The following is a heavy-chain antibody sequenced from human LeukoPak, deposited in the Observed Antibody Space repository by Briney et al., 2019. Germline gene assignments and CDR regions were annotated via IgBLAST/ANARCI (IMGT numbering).Heavy chain of an antibody. CDR1: GGSISSGCYS. V-gene: IGHV4-30-2*01. J-gene: IGHJ2*01. D-gene: IGHD6-13*01. Sequence: SQTLSLTCAVSGGSISSGCYSWSWIRQPPGQGLVGIGYLYHSGSTYYNPSLKRRVTISVDRSKNQFSRKLSSVTAADTAVYYCARGLIAAAGSSLYWYVDLWGRGTLVTVSS. CDR3: ARGLIAAAGSSLYWYVDL. CDR2: LYHSGST.